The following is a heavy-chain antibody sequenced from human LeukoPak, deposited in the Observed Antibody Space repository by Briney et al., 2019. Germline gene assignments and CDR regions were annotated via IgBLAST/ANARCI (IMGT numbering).Heavy chain of an antibody. D-gene: IGHD4-17*01. CDR3: ARGNTVYYYYYVDV. V-gene: IGHV4-34*01. CDR1: GGSFSGYY. CDR2: IKHSGST. J-gene: IGHJ6*03. Sequence: SETLSLTCAVYGGSFSGYYWSWIRQPPGKGLEWIGEIKHSGSTNYNPSLKSRVTISVDTSKNQFSLKLSSVTAADTAVYYCARGNTVYYYYYVDVWGKGTTVTVSS.